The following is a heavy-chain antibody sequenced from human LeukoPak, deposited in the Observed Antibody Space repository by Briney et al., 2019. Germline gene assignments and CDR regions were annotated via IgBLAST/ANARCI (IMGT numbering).Heavy chain of an antibody. D-gene: IGHD3-3*01. CDR3: ARSEWLLPRGGFDF. CDR1: GYKFGNYW. Sequence: GESLKISCQTSGYKFGNYWIGWVRQKPGQGLEWMGIIYGDDFDTRYSPSFQGHVTISADKYETTAYLQWQSLEASDTGIYYCARSEWLLPRGGFDFWGQGTRVVVSS. J-gene: IGHJ5*01. V-gene: IGHV5-51*01. CDR2: IYGDDFDT.